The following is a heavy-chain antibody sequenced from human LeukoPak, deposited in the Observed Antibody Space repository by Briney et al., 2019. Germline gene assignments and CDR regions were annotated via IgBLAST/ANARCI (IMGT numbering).Heavy chain of an antibody. CDR3: ARCYYDSSGYIDY. CDR1: GGSFSGYY. D-gene: IGHD3-22*01. CDR2: INLSGST. V-gene: IGHV4-34*01. Sequence: SETLSLTCAVYGGSFSGYYWSWIRQPPGKGLEWIGEINLSGSTNYNPSLKSRVTISVDTSKNQFSLKLSSMTAADTSVYYCARCYYDSSGYIDYWGQGTLVTVSS. J-gene: IGHJ4*02.